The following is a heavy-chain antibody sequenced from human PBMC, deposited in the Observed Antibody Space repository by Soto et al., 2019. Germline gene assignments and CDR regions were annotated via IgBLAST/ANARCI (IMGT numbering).Heavy chain of an antibody. V-gene: IGHV3-11*01. CDR1: GFTLSDYY. J-gene: IGHJ4*02. Sequence: QVQLVESGGGLVKPGGSLRLSCAASGFTLSDYYMTWIRQAPGKGLEWVSDISISGTTIHYADSVRGRFTISRDSAKNSRWLQMNTLRAEDTAVYYCARFRGVGYYNFWGQGGLGTVSS. D-gene: IGHD3-9*01. CDR2: ISISGTTI. CDR3: ARFRGVGYYNF.